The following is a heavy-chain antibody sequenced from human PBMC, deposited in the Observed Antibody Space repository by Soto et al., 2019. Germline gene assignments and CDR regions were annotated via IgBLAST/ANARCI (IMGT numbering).Heavy chain of an antibody. CDR2: ISWNSGSI. CDR1: GFTFDDYA. V-gene: IGHV3-9*01. Sequence: GGSLRLSCAASGFTFDDYAMHWVRQAPGKGLEWVSGISWNSGSIGYADSVKGRFTISRDNAKNSLYLQMNSLRAEDTALYYCTTDSRHIVVVTAFDYWGQGTLVTVSS. CDR3: TTDSRHIVVVTAFDY. J-gene: IGHJ4*02. D-gene: IGHD2-21*02.